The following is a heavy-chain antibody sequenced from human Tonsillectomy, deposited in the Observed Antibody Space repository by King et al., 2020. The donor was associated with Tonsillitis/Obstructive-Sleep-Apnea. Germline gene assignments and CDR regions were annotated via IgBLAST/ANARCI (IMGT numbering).Heavy chain of an antibody. Sequence: VQLVESAAEVKKPGASVKVSCKASGYIFTSYGISWVRQAPGQGLEGMGWISAYNGNTNYAQNLQGRVTMTTDTSTRTAYMELRSLRSDDTSVYYWARDSRASGSYSVYYYLYGVDVWGQGTTVTVSS. J-gene: IGHJ6*02. V-gene: IGHV1-18*01. D-gene: IGHD1-26*01. CDR3: ARDSRASGSYSVYYYLYGVDV. CDR1: GYIFTSYG. CDR2: ISAYNGNT.